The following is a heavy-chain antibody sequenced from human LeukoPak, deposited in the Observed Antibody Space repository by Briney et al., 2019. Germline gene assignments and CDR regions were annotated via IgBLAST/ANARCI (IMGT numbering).Heavy chain of an antibody. CDR2: INHSGST. D-gene: IGHD3-22*01. V-gene: IGHV4-34*01. CDR1: GVSFSGYY. J-gene: IGHJ3*02. Sequence: SETLSLTCAVYGVSFSGYYLSWIRQPPGKGLEWIAEINHSGSTNYNPSLKSRVTISLDTSKNQFSLKLNTVNAADTAVYYCARDMIADDAFDIWGQGTMVTVSS. CDR3: ARDMIADDAFDI.